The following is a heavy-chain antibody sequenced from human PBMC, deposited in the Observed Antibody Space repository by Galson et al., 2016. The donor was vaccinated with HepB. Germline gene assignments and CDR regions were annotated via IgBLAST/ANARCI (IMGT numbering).Heavy chain of an antibody. D-gene: IGHD4-23*01. J-gene: IGHJ5*02. CDR3: VRDHSVVPTTAYNWFDP. CDR2: INSDGTIS. CDR1: GFAFSSHW. Sequence: SLRLSCAASGFAFSSHWMHWVRQDLGKGQVWVSRINSDGTISNYADSVKGRFTISRDNAKNTLYLQMNSLRAEDTAVYFCVRDHSVVPTTAYNWFDPWGRGTLVTVSS. V-gene: IGHV3-74*01.